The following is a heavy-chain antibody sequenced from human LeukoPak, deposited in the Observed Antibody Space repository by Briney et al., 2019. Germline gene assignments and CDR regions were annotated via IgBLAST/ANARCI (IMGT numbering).Heavy chain of an antibody. Sequence: GESLKISCKGSGYSFTSYWLGWVRQMPGKGLGWMGIIYPGDSDTRYSPSFQGQVTISADKSISTAYLQWSSLKASDTAMYYCARRNEDYDFWSGYQNWFDPWGQGTWSPSPQ. CDR2: IYPGDSDT. CDR1: GYSFTSYW. V-gene: IGHV5-51*01. J-gene: IGHJ5*02. D-gene: IGHD3-3*01. CDR3: ARRNEDYDFWSGYQNWFDP.